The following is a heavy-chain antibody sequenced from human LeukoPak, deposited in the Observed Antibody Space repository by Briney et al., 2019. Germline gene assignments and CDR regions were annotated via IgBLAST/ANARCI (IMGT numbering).Heavy chain of an antibody. J-gene: IGHJ4*02. CDR2: ISDHESGSNE. CDR1: GFTFSSYA. D-gene: IGHD2-21*01. Sequence: GGSLRLSCAASGFTFSSYAFHWVRQAPGKGLEWVALISDHESGSNEYYAASVKGRFTISRDNSRKTLSLQMNTLRIEDTAVYYCARSRGYCGGEAQCDFTYWGQGTLVTVSS. CDR3: ARSRGYCGGEAQCDFTY. V-gene: IGHV3-30-3*01.